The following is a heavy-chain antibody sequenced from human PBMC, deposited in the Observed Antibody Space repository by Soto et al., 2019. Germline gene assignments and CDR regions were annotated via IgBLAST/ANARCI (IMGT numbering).Heavy chain of an antibody. Sequence: TAETLSLTFTVFGGSVSSGSYYGSCIRQAPWKGLEWIGYIYYSGSTNYNPSLNSRFTISVDTSKNQFSLKLSSVTDADTAVYYCARPQEVGASGVGRPAFDIWGQGTMVTVPS. CDR1: GGSVSSGSYY. D-gene: IGHD1-26*01. V-gene: IGHV4-61*01. CDR3: ARPQEVGASGVGRPAFDI. J-gene: IGHJ3*02. CDR2: IYYSGST.